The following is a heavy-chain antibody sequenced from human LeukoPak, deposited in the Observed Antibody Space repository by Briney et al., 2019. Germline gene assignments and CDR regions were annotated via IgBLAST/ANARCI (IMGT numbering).Heavy chain of an antibody. D-gene: IGHD4-17*01. CDR3: ARGASYGDYKL. CDR1: GGSISSYY. J-gene: IGHJ4*02. CDR2: IYYSGST. V-gene: IGHV4-59*01. Sequence: SETLSLTRTVSGGSISSYYWSWIRQPPGKGLEWIGYIYYSGSTNYNPSLKSRVTISVDTSKNQFSMKLSSVTAADTAVYYCARGASYGDYKLWGQGTLVTVSS.